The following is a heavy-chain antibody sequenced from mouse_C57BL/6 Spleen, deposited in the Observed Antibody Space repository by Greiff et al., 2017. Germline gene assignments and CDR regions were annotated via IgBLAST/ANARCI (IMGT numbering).Heavy chain of an antibody. CDR2: IRNKANGYTT. V-gene: IGHV7-3*01. J-gene: IGHJ1*03. CDR3: ARDYYGSSFHWYFDV. D-gene: IGHD1-1*01. Sequence: EVKLMESGGGLVQPGGSLSLSCAASGFPFTDYYMSWVRQPPGKALEWLGFIRNKANGYTTEYSASVKGRFTISRDNSQSILYLQMNALRAEDSATYYCARDYYGSSFHWYFDVWGTGTTVTVSS. CDR1: GFPFTDYY.